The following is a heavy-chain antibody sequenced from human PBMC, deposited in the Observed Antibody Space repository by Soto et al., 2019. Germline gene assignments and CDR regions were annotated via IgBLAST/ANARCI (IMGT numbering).Heavy chain of an antibody. CDR3: AKLLPPDLGYCSGGSCDYYYYGMDV. V-gene: IGHV3-23*01. J-gene: IGHJ6*02. Sequence: GGSLRLSCAASGFTFSSYAMSWVRQAPGKGLEWVSAISGSGGSTYYADSVKGRFTISRDNSKNTLYLQMNSLRAEDTAVYYCAKLLPPDLGYCSGGSCDYYYYGMDVWGQGTTVTVSS. CDR1: GFTFSSYA. D-gene: IGHD2-15*01. CDR2: ISGSGGST.